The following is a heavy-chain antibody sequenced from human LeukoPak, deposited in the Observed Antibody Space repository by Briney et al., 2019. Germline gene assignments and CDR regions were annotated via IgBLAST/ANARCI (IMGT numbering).Heavy chain of an antibody. V-gene: IGHV4-34*01. Sequence: PSETLSLTCAVYGGSFSGYYWSWIRQPPGKGLEWIGEINHSGSTNYNPSLKSRVTISVDTSKNQFSLKLSSVTAADTAVYYCAREDRYCTSTSCFPVYFDYWGQGTLVTVSS. CDR2: INHSGST. D-gene: IGHD2-2*01. CDR3: AREDRYCTSTSCFPVYFDY. CDR1: GGSFSGYY. J-gene: IGHJ4*02.